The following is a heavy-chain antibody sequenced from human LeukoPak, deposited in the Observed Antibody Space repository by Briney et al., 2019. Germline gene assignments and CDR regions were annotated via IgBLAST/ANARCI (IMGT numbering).Heavy chain of an antibody. CDR1: GGSISSSSYY. CDR2: IYYSGST. CDR3: ARGDYDFWSGYPYAFDI. J-gene: IGHJ3*02. D-gene: IGHD3-3*01. Sequence: PSETLSLTCTVSGGSISSSSYYWGWIRQPPGKGLEWIGSIYYSGSTYYNPSLKSQVTISVDTSKNQFSLKLSSVTAADTAVYYCARGDYDFWSGYPYAFDIWGQGTMVTVSS. V-gene: IGHV4-39*01.